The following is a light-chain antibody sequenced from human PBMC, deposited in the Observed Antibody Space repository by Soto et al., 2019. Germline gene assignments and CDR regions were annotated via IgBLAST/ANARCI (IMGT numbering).Light chain of an antibody. Sequence: SYELTQPPSVSVSPGQMARITCAGDVLSKQYAYWYQQKPGQAPVLVIYKDSERPSGISERFSGSTSGTTVTLTISGVQAEDEADYHCQSADTSGSYWVFGGGTQLTVL. V-gene: IGLV3-25*02. CDR3: QSADTSGSYWV. J-gene: IGLJ3*02. CDR2: KDS. CDR1: VLSKQY.